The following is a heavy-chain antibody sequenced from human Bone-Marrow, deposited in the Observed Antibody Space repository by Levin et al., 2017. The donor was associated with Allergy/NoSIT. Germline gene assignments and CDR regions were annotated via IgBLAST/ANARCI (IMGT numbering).Heavy chain of an antibody. D-gene: IGHD5-12*01. CDR2: IYWDDDK. CDR1: GFSLNSSGMG. Sequence: VSGPTLVKPTQTLTLTCTFSGFSLNSSGMGVHWVRQPPGKALEWLSLIYWDDDKRYTPSLRNRLTITKDTSKDQVVLTLTKMDPVDTATYFCAATVATIGMDVWGQGTTVTVS. J-gene: IGHJ6*02. CDR3: AATVATIGMDV. V-gene: IGHV2-5*02.